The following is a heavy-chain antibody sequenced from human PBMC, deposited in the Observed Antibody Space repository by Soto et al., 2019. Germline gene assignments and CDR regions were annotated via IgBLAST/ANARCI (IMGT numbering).Heavy chain of an antibody. CDR3: GRAID. V-gene: IGHV3-30-3*01. D-gene: IGHD2-21*01. J-gene: IGHJ4*02. Sequence: QVQLVESGGGVVQPGRSLRLSCAASGFSFGTYAMHWFRQAPGKGLEWVAVISFDGNNKYYADSVKGRFTIARDNSKNTVFLQMNSLRLEDTAVYYCGRAIDWCKGTLVTVSS. CDR1: GFSFGTYA. CDR2: ISFDGNNK.